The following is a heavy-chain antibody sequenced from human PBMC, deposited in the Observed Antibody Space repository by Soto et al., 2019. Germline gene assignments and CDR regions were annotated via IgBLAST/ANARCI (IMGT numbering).Heavy chain of an antibody. J-gene: IGHJ6*02. D-gene: IGHD5-12*01. CDR1: LYSFTSYW. Sequence: ALKISCQCSLYSFTSYWISLVLELPFKCLELMGRVDPSDSYTNYSPSFQGHVTISADKSISTAYLQWSSLKASDTAMYYCARRVLAKREHYYYYGMDVWGQGTTVTVSS. CDR2: VDPSDSYT. V-gene: IGHV5-10-1*01. CDR3: ARRVLAKREHYYYYGMDV.